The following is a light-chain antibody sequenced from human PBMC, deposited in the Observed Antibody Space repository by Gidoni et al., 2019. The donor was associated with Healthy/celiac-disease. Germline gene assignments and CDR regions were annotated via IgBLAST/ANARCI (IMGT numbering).Light chain of an antibody. Sequence: DIQMTQSPSSLSASVGDRVTITCRASQSISSYLNWDQQKPGKAPKLLIYAASSLQSGVPSRFSGSGSGTDFTLTISSLQPEDFATYYCQQSYSTPLFTFXXXTKLEIK. V-gene: IGKV1-39*01. CDR2: AAS. J-gene: IGKJ2*01. CDR3: QQSYSTPLFT. CDR1: QSISSY.